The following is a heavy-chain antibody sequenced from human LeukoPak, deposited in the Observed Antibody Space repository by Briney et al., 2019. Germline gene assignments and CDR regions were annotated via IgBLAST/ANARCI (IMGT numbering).Heavy chain of an antibody. Sequence: GGSLRLSCAASGFTFSSYSMNWVRQAPGKGLEWVSSISSSSSYIYYADSVKGRFTISRDNAKNSLYLQMNSLRAEDTAVYYCARARLGRYYDSSGYYSYFDYWGQGTLVTVSS. D-gene: IGHD3-22*01. V-gene: IGHV3-21*01. CDR3: ARARLGRYYDSSGYYSYFDY. J-gene: IGHJ4*02. CDR1: GFTFSSYS. CDR2: ISSSSSYI.